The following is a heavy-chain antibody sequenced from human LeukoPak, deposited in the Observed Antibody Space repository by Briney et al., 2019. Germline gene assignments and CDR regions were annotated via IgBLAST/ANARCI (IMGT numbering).Heavy chain of an antibody. CDR2: IYYSGST. Sequence: SETLSLTCTVSGGSTSSGGYYWSWIRQHPGKGLEWIGYIYYSGSTYYNPSLKSRVTISVDTSKNQFSLKLSSVTAADTAVYYRAGATTHDAFDIWGQGTMVTVSS. CDR3: AGATTHDAFDI. V-gene: IGHV4-31*03. CDR1: GGSTSSGGYY. J-gene: IGHJ3*02. D-gene: IGHD1-26*01.